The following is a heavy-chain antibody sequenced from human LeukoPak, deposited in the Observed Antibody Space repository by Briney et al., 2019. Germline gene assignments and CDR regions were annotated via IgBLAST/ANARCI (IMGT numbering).Heavy chain of an antibody. CDR1: GGSFSGYY. Sequence: PSETLSLTCAVCGGSFSGYYWSWIRQPPGKGLEWIGEINHSGSTNYNPSLKSRVTISVDTSKNQFSLKLSSVTAADTALYYCARVDIVGVPAAMRAPPRFDPWGQGTLVTVSS. J-gene: IGHJ5*02. CDR3: ARVDIVGVPAAMRAPPRFDP. V-gene: IGHV4-34*01. CDR2: INHSGST. D-gene: IGHD2-2*01.